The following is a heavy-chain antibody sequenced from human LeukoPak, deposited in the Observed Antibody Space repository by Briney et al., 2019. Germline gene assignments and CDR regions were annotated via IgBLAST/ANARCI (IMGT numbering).Heavy chain of an antibody. Sequence: GGSLRLSCAASGFTFSSYGMHWVRQAPGKGLEWVAVISYVGSNKYYADSVKGRFTISRDNSKNTLYLQMNSLRAEDTAVYYCAKVGGRGCSSTSCHDYWGQGTLVTVSS. D-gene: IGHD2-2*01. CDR2: ISYVGSNK. J-gene: IGHJ4*02. V-gene: IGHV3-30*18. CDR1: GFTFSSYG. CDR3: AKVGGRGCSSTSCHDY.